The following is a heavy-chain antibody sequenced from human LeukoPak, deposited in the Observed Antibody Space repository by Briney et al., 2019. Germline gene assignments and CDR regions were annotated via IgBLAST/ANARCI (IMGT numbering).Heavy chain of an antibody. CDR3: ASHYYVSYFDY. V-gene: IGHV3-53*01. CDR2: IYSGGST. Sequence: GGSLRLSCAASGFTVSSNYMSWVRQAPGKGLEWVSVIYSGGSTYYADSVMGRFTISRDNSKNTLYLQMNSLRAEDTAVYYCASHYYVSYFDYWGQGTLVTVSS. CDR1: GFTVSSNY. J-gene: IGHJ4*02. D-gene: IGHD3-10*02.